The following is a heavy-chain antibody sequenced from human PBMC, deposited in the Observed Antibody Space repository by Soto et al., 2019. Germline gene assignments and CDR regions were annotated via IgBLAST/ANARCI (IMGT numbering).Heavy chain of an antibody. CDR3: ARARYYFYGMDV. V-gene: IGHV4-31*03. J-gene: IGHJ6*02. Sequence: QVQLQESGPGLVKPSQTLSLTCTVSGDSISSGNYYWSWIRQHPGKGLEWIGYIYHSGNTYYHPSLKSRVNISVDTSKNQFSLKLSSVTAADTAVYYCARARYYFYGMDVWGQGTTVTVSS. CDR2: IYHSGNT. CDR1: GDSISSGNYY.